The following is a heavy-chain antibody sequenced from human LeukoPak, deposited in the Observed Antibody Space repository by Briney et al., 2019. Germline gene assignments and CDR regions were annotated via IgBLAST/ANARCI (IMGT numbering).Heavy chain of an antibody. J-gene: IGHJ4*02. CDR2: ISSSSSYI. D-gene: IGHD6-13*01. Sequence: GGSLRLSCAASGFTFSSYSMNWVRQAPGKGLEWVSSISSSSSYIYYADSVKGRFTISRDNAKNSLYLQMNSLRAEDTAVYYCARDHDIAAAGPYYWGQGTLVTVSS. CDR3: ARDHDIAAAGPYY. V-gene: IGHV3-21*01. CDR1: GFTFSSYS.